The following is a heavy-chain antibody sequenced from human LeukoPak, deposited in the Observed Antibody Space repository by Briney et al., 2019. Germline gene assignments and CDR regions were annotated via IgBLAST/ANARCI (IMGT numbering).Heavy chain of an antibody. Sequence: GGSLRLSCAASGFTFGSFSMTWVRQAPGKGLEWVSTISSSGTYIYYADSVKGRFTNSRDNAKNSLYLQMNSLRAEDTAVYYCARDPGRSGGSCYSDYWGQGTLVTVSS. CDR1: GFTFGSFS. D-gene: IGHD2-15*01. CDR3: ARDPGRSGGSCYSDY. V-gene: IGHV3-21*01. CDR2: ISSSGTYI. J-gene: IGHJ4*02.